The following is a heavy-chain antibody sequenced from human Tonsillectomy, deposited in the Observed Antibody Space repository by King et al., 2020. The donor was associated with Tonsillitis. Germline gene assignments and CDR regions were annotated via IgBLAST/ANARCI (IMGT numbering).Heavy chain of an antibody. J-gene: IGHJ4*02. CDR2: IWYDGSKK. CDR3: KRQGSNNYXLXX. Sequence: QVQLVESGGAVVQPGRSLRLSCAASGFTFSSYGMHWVRQAPGKGLEWVAVIWYDGSKKYYADSVKGRFTISRDNSNNTLYLQMNSLRAEDTAVYYCKRQGSNNYXLXXXXQGTLVTVSS. D-gene: IGHD3-22*01. CDR1: GFTFSSYG. V-gene: IGHV3-33*08.